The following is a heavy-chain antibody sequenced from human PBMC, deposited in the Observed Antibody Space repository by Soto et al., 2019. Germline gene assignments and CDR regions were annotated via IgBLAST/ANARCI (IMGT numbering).Heavy chain of an antibody. CDR1: GFTFSSYA. CDR3: AKGDTTAVGTVDY. D-gene: IGHD6-13*01. V-gene: IGHV3-23*01. Sequence: EMQLLESGGGLGQPGGSLRLSCTASGFTFSSYAMAWVRQAPGKGLEWVSGISAAGGDTYSADSVKGRFTISRDNFKNTLSLQMNSLRAEDTAVYYCAKGDTTAVGTVDYWGQGTLVTVSS. CDR2: ISAAGGDT. J-gene: IGHJ4*02.